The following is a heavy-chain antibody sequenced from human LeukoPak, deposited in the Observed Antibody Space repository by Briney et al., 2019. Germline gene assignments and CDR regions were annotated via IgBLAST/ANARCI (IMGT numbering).Heavy chain of an antibody. CDR1: GYTFTSYG. CDR2: ISAYNGNT. D-gene: IGHD2-2*01. V-gene: IGHV1-18*01. CDR3: ARSDIVVVPAAMGFDY. J-gene: IGHJ4*02. Sequence: ASVKVCCKASGYTFTSYGISWVRQAPGQGLEWMGWISAYNGNTNYAQKLQGRVTMTTDTSTSTAYMELRSLRSDDTAVYYCARSDIVVVPAAMGFDYWGQGTLVTVSS.